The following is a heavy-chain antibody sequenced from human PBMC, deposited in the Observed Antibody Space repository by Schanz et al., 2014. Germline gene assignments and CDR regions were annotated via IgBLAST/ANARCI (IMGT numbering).Heavy chain of an antibody. CDR2: IYYSGRN. D-gene: IGHD1-1*01. CDR3: ARGGRTTYNYYYGMDV. Sequence: QVQLQESGPGLVKPSQTLSLTCAVSGGSISSGGYSWNWIRQPPGKGLEWIVYIYYSGRNYYNPTLKSTVTMSLATSKHQLPLNRSSVTAADTAVYYCARGGRTTYNYYYGMDVWGQGTTVTVSS. J-gene: IGHJ6*02. CDR1: GGSISSGGYS. V-gene: IGHV4-30-4*07.